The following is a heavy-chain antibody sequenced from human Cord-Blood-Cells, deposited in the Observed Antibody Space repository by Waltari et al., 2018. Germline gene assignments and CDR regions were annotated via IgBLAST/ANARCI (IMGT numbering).Heavy chain of an antibody. CDR2: ISSSSSTI. J-gene: IGHJ4*02. CDR1: GFTFSSYS. V-gene: IGHV3-48*02. CDR3: ARSKDAHNGVCYFDY. D-gene: IGHD2-8*01. Sequence: EVQLVESGGGLVQPGGSLRLSCAASGFTFSSYSMNWVCKDPGKGLEWVSYISSSSSTIYYADSVKVRFTISRDNAKNSLYLQMNSLRDEDTAVYYCARSKDAHNGVCYFDYWGQGTLVTVSS.